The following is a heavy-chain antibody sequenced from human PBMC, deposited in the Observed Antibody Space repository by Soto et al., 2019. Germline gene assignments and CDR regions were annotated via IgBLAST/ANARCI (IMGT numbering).Heavy chain of an antibody. V-gene: IGHV4-59*08. CDR2: IYYSGST. D-gene: IGHD4-17*01. Sequence: PSETLSLTCTVSGGSISSYYWSWIRQPPGKGLEWIGYIYYSGSTNYNPSLKSRVTISVDTSKNQFSLKLSSVTAADTAVYYCARLLRDYESCYFDDWGQGTLVTVSS. J-gene: IGHJ4*02. CDR1: GGSISSYY. CDR3: ARLLRDYESCYFDD.